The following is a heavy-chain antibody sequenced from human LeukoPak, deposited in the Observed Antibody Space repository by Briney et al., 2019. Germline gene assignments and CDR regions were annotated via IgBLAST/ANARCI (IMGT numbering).Heavy chain of an antibody. Sequence: GGSLXXSCAASGFTFSSYWMSWVRQAPGKGLEWVANIKKDGSEKYYVDSVKGRFTISRDNAKTSLYLQMNSLRAEDTAVYYXXRXXXGXXGYTYGRGIDYWGQGTLVTVSS. CDR3: XRXXXGXXGYTYGRGIDY. J-gene: IGHJ4*02. D-gene: IGHD5-18*01. V-gene: IGHV3-7*01. CDR1: GFTFSSYW. CDR2: IKKDGSEK.